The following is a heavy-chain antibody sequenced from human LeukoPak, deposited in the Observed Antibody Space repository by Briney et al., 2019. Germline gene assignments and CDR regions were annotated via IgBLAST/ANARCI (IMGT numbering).Heavy chain of an antibody. J-gene: IGHJ3*02. Sequence: SVKVSCKASGGTSSSYSISWVRQAPGQGLELMGRIIPVVSIANYAQKFQGRVTISADKSTNTAYMELTSLRSDDTAVYDCASPGGHVVVVPSDMYAFDIWGQGTMVTVSS. CDR1: GGTSSSYS. CDR3: ASPGGHVVVVPSDMYAFDI. D-gene: IGHD2-2*01. V-gene: IGHV1-69*02. CDR2: IIPVVSIA.